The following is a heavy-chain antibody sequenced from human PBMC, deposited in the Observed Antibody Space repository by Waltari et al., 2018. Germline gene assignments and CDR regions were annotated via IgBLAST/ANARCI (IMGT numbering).Heavy chain of an antibody. CDR2: IYYSGST. CDR3: ARHVDYYDSSGPLFAFDI. Sequence: QVQLQESGPGLVKPSETLSLTCTVSGGSISSYYWSWIRQPPGKGLEWIGYIYYSGSTNYNPSLKSRVTISVDTSKNQFSLKLSSVTAADTAVYYCARHVDYYDSSGPLFAFDIWGQGTMVTVSS. J-gene: IGHJ3*02. D-gene: IGHD3-22*01. CDR1: GGSISSYY. V-gene: IGHV4-59*08.